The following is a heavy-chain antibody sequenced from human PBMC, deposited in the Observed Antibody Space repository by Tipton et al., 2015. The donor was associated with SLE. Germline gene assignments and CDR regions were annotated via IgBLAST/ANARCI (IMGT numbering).Heavy chain of an antibody. J-gene: IGHJ4*02. Sequence: QLVQSGAEMKKPGESLKISCKTSGYSFNSYWVGWVRQMPGKGLEWMGIVYPADSDTRYSPSFQGQVTVSADSSLRTAYLQWNSLKASDSAMYYCAVSLGTQGGDFWGQGTLVTVSS. V-gene: IGHV5-51*03. CDR1: GYSFNSYW. D-gene: IGHD1-1*01. CDR2: VYPADSDT. CDR3: AVSLGTQGGDF.